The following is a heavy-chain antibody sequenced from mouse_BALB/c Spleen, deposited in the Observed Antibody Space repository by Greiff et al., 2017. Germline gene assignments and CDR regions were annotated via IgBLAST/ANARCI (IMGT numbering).Heavy chain of an antibody. CDR2: ISNGGGST. J-gene: IGHJ3*01. Sequence: EVNVVESGGGLVQPGGSLKLSCAASGFTFSSYTMSWVRQTPEKRLEWVAYISNGGGSTYYPDTVKGRFTISRDNAKNTLYLQMSSLKSEDTAMYYCARHGKLSWFAYWGQGTLVTVSA. CDR3: ARHGKLSWFAY. D-gene: IGHD4-1*01. CDR1: GFTFSSYT. V-gene: IGHV5-12-2*01.